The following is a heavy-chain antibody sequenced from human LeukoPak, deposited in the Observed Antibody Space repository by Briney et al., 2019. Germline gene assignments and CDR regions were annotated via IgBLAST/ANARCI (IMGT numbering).Heavy chain of an antibody. Sequence: SETLSLTCTVSGDSISSYYWSWIRQPPGKGLEWIGYIYTSGGTNYIPSLKGRVTISLDTSKNQFSLKLSSVTAADSAVYYCARLTRLSTSPDRYYLDYWGQGTLVTVSS. CDR2: IYTSGGT. V-gene: IGHV4-4*09. D-gene: IGHD6-6*01. CDR1: GDSISSYY. CDR3: ARLTRLSTSPDRYYLDY. J-gene: IGHJ4*02.